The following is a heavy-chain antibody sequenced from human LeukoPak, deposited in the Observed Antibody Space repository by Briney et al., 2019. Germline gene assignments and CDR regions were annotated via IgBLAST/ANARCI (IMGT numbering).Heavy chain of an antibody. CDR2: IYYSGST. CDR3: ARDRTYSSSWYRGGNWFDP. CDR1: GGSISSYY. D-gene: IGHD6-13*01. Sequence: PSETLSLTCTASGGSISSYYWSWIRQPPGKGLEWIGYIYYSGSTNYNPSLKSRVTISVDTSKNQFSLKLSSVTAADTAVYYCARDRTYSSSWYRGGNWFDPWGQGTLVTVSS. J-gene: IGHJ5*02. V-gene: IGHV4-59*01.